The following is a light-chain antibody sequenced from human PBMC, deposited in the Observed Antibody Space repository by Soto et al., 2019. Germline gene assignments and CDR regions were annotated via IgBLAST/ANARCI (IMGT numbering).Light chain of an antibody. CDR3: QQYHQWPPLP. Sequence: EVVLTQSPATLSVSPGERATLSCRASQSVGNNLAWYQQKPGQAPRLRISAASTRAAGIPARFSGSGSGTDFTLTISSLQSEDSAVYYCQQYHQWPPLPFGGWTKVEIK. CDR1: QSVGNN. J-gene: IGKJ4*01. V-gene: IGKV3D-15*01. CDR2: AAS.